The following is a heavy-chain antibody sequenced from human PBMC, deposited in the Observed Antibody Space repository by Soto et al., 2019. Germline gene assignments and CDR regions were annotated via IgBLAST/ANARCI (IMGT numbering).Heavy chain of an antibody. CDR1: GYTFTGYY. CDR3: AREIVVVPAALYLTPWTTEGNYYFDY. V-gene: IGHV1-2*02. D-gene: IGHD2-2*01. Sequence: ASVKVSCKASGYTFTGYYMHWVRQAPGQGLEWMGWINPNSGGTNYAQKFQGRDTMTRDTSISTAYMELSRLRSDDTAVYYCAREIVVVPAALYLTPWTTEGNYYFDYWGQGTLVTVS. J-gene: IGHJ4*02. CDR2: INPNSGGT.